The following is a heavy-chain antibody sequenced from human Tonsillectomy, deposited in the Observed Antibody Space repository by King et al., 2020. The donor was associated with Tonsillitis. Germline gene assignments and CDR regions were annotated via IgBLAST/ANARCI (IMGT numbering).Heavy chain of an antibody. CDR3: AREAMYYDSRCYTYFFYY. Sequence: VQLQESGPGLVKPSETLSLTCAVSGYSISSGYYWGWIRQPPGKGLEWIGSIYHSGSTYYNPSLKSRVTLPVDKSKNQFSLKLSSVTAADTAVYYCAREAMYYDSRCYTYFFYYWGQGTLVTVSS. D-gene: IGHD3-22*01. CDR1: GYSISSGYY. CDR2: IYHSGST. J-gene: IGHJ4*02. V-gene: IGHV4-38-2*02.